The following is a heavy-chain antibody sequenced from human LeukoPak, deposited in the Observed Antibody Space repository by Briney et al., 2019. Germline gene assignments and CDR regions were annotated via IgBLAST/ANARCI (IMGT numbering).Heavy chain of an antibody. Sequence: SETLSLTCTVSGDSIGNSYWSWIRQPPGKRLEWIGYIHYSGGTRYNPSLQSRVTISLDSSKKQFSLTLSSVTTADTAVYYCARGHYDSSGYSNPFDPWGPGTLVTVST. CDR3: ARGHYDSSGYSNPFDP. J-gene: IGHJ5*02. D-gene: IGHD3-22*01. CDR1: GDSIGNSY. V-gene: IGHV4-59*01. CDR2: IHYSGGT.